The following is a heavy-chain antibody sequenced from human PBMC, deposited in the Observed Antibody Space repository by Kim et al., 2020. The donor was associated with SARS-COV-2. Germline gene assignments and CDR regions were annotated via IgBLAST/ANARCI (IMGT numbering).Heavy chain of an antibody. Sequence: SETLSLTCTVSGGSISSGSYYWSWIRQPAGKGLEWIGRIYTSGSTNYNPSLKSRVTISVDTSKNQFSLKLSSVTAADTAVYYCARDLGATGGFDPWGQGTLVTVSS. J-gene: IGHJ5*02. CDR3: ARDLGATGGFDP. CDR2: IYTSGST. V-gene: IGHV4-61*02. D-gene: IGHD1-26*01. CDR1: GGSISSGSYY.